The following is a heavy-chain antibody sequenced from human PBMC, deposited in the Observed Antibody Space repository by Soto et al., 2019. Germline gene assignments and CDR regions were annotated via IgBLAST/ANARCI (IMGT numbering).Heavy chain of an antibody. CDR3: ARHVGFGCSGGSCYNFDY. CDR2: IYYSGST. J-gene: IGHJ4*02. D-gene: IGHD2-15*01. Sequence: QLQLQESGPGLVKPSETLSLTCTVSGGSISSSSYYWGWIRQPPGKGLEWIGSIYYSGSTYYNPYLTSRVTISVDTSKNQFSLKLSSVTAADTAVYYCARHVGFGCSGGSCYNFDYWGQGTLVTVSS. CDR1: GGSISSSSYY. V-gene: IGHV4-39*01.